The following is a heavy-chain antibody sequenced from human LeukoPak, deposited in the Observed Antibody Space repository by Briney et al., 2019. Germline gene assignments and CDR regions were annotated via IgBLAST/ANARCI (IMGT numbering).Heavy chain of an antibody. J-gene: IGHJ5*02. V-gene: IGHV3-30-3*01. CDR3: ARDRPWFDP. Sequence: PGGSLRLSCAASGFTFSSYAIHWVRQAPGKGLEWVAVISYDGSNKNYADSVKGRFTISRDNSKNTLYLQMNSLRPEDTAVYYCARDRPWFDPWGQGTLATVSS. CDR2: ISYDGSNK. CDR1: GFTFSSYA.